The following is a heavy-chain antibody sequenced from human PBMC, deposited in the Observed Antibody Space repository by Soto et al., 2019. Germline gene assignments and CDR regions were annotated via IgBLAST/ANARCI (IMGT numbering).Heavy chain of an antibody. CDR3: AKDSNKDSSTLRSRDFDY. Sequence: PGGSLRLSCAASGFPFSSSVMSWVRQAPGKGLEWASGISGGGSNTFYADSVKGRFTISRDNSKNTLLLQMYSQGPQDPAVYYIAKDSNKDSSTLRSRDFDYWGQGIGVTVSS. D-gene: IGHD4-4*01. CDR2: ISGGGSNT. CDR1: GFPFSSSV. V-gene: IGHV3-23*01. J-gene: IGHJ4*02.